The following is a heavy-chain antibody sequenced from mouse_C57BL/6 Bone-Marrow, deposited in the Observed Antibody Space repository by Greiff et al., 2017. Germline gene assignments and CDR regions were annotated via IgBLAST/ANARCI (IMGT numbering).Heavy chain of an antibody. Sequence: QVQLQQPGAELVKPGASVKISCKASGYTFTDYYINWVKQRPGQGLEWIGWIFPGSGSTYYNEKFKGKAPLTVDKSYSTAYMLLSSLTSEDSAVYFCARYDYDGEGSSFAYWGQGTLVTVSA. J-gene: IGHJ3*01. CDR2: IFPGSGST. CDR3: ARYDYDGEGSSFAY. V-gene: IGHV1-75*01. D-gene: IGHD2-4*01. CDR1: GYTFTDYY.